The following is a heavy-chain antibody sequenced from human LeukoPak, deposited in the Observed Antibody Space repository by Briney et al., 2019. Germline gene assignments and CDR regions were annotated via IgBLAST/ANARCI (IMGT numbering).Heavy chain of an antibody. CDR2: MNPNSGNT. CDR3: ARDVAARPFYYYGMDV. CDR1: GYTFTSYD. D-gene: IGHD6-6*01. J-gene: IGHJ6*02. V-gene: IGHV1-8*01. Sequence: ASVKASCKASGYTFTSYDINWVRQATGQGLEWMGWMNPNSGNTGYAQKFQGRVTMTRNTSISTAYMELSSLRSEDTAVYYCARDVAARPFYYYGMDVWGQGTTVTVSS.